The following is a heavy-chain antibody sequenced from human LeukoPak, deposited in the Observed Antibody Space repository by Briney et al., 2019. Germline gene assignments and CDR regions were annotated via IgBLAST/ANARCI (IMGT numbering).Heavy chain of an antibody. J-gene: IGHJ4*02. Sequence: ASVKVSCKASGYTFTSYAMHWVRQAPGQRLEWMGWINAGNGNTKYSQKFQGRVTITRDTSASTAYMELSSLRSEDTAVYYCARARIVVAGTYPDYWGQGTLVTVSS. D-gene: IGHD6-19*01. CDR1: GYTFTSYA. CDR3: ARARIVVAGTYPDY. V-gene: IGHV1-3*01. CDR2: INAGNGNT.